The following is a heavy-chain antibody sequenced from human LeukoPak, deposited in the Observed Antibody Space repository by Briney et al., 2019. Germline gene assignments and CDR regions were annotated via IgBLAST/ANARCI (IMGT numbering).Heavy chain of an antibody. D-gene: IGHD3-10*01. CDR2: MNPNSGGT. V-gene: IGHV1-2*02. J-gene: IGHJ4*02. CDR1: GYTFTDYY. CDR3: ARDQGGEILWFGELADY. Sequence: GASVKVSCKTSGYTFTDYYMHWVRQAPGQGLEWMGWMNPNSGGTHYEQKFQDRVTLTRDTSISTAYMELRSLRSDDTAVYYCARDQGGEILWFGELADYWGQGTLVTVSS.